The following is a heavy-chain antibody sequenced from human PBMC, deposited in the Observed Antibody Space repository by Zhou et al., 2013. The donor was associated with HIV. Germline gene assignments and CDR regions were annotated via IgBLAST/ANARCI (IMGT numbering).Heavy chain of an antibody. D-gene: IGHD2-21*01. CDR3: ARHRRYGDNSYAFDI. CDR2: MNPRSGNT. CDR1: GGTFSSYV. V-gene: IGHV1-8*03. J-gene: IGHJ3*02. Sequence: QVQLEQSGAEVKRPGSSVKVSCKASGGTFSSYVISWVRQAPGQGLEWMGWMNPRSGNTGYAQKFQGRVTITRNTSINTAYMELSSLRSEDTGVYYCARHRRYGDNSYAFDIWGQGTMVTVSS.